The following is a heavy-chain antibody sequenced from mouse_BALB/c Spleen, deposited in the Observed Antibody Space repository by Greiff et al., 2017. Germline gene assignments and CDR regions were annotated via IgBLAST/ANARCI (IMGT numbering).Heavy chain of an antibody. V-gene: IGHV6-6*02. Sequence: EVKVEESGGGLVQPGGSMKLSCVASGFTFSNYWMNWVRQSPEKGLEWVAEIRLKSNNYATHYAESVKGRFTISRDDSKSSVYLQMNNLSAEDTGIYYCTRDGSLDYWGQGTTLTVSS. J-gene: IGHJ2*01. CDR1: GFTFSNYW. D-gene: IGHD1-1*01. CDR2: IRLKSNNYAT. CDR3: TRDGSLDY.